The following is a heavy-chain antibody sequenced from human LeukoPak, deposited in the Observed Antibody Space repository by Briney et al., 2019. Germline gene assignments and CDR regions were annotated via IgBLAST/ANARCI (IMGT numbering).Heavy chain of an antibody. Sequence: SETLSLTCTVSGGSISSGGYYWSWIRQHPGKGLEWIGYIYYSGSTYYNPSLKSRVTISVDTSKNQFSLKLSSVTAADTAVYYCARDAFGLYYYGMDVWGQGTTVTVSS. CDR1: GGSISSGGYY. J-gene: IGHJ6*02. V-gene: IGHV4-31*03. CDR3: ARDAFGLYYYGMDV. D-gene: IGHD3-3*01. CDR2: IYYSGST.